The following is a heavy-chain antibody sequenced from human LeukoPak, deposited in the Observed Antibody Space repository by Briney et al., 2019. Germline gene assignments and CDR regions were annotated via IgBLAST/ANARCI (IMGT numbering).Heavy chain of an antibody. CDR1: GFTFSDYY. V-gene: IGHV3-11*04. J-gene: IGHJ4*02. CDR2: ITSSGDTI. D-gene: IGHD7-27*01. CDR3: ERGGGNWGEGYFDY. Sequence: GGSLRLSCAASGFTFSDYYMSWIRQVPGKGLEWVSYITSSGDTIYYADSVKGRFTISRDIPENSVYLQMNSLRAEETAVSYCERGGGNWGEGYFDYWGQGTLVTVSS.